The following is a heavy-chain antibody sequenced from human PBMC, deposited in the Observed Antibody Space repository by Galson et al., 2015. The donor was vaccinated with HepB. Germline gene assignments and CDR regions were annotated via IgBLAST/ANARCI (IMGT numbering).Heavy chain of an antibody. V-gene: IGHV3-21*01. CDR3: ARDTRDKGLNWNSRWDYYYGMDV. D-gene: IGHD1-7*01. CDR1: GFTFSSYS. J-gene: IGHJ6*02. Sequence: SLRLSCAASGFTFSSYSMNWVRQAPGKGLEWVSSISSSSSYIYYADSVKGRFTISRDNAKNSLYLQMNSLRDEDTAVYYCARDTRDKGLNWNSRWDYYYGMDVWGQGTTVTVSS. CDR2: ISSSSSYI.